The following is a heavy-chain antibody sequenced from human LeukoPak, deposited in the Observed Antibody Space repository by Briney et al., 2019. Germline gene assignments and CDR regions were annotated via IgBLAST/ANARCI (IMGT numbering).Heavy chain of an antibody. D-gene: IGHD3-16*01. J-gene: IGHJ4*02. CDR2: LIGGGGDI. V-gene: IGHV3-23*01. CDR3: AKLGGLTVGDYNSDY. Sequence: PVGSLRLSCAASGFPFTTYAMSWVREAPGKGLEWVSLIGGGGDIFYATHTKGGFATSPDNSKNTVYLQTDSLRAEGTGVYYCAKLGGLTVGDYNSDYWGQGTLVTVSS. CDR1: GFPFTTYA.